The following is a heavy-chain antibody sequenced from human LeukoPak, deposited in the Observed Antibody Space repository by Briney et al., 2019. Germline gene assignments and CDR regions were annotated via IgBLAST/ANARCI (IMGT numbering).Heavy chain of an antibody. Sequence: GASVKVSCKASGYTLTNYAMHWMRQAPGQRLEWMGWINAGNGNTKYSQKFQGRVTITRDTSASTAYMELSSLRSEDTAVYYCARDHGSSKEDDAFDIWGQGTMVTVSS. CDR1: GYTLTNYA. CDR3: ARDHGSSKEDDAFDI. V-gene: IGHV1-3*01. CDR2: INAGNGNT. D-gene: IGHD6-13*01. J-gene: IGHJ3*02.